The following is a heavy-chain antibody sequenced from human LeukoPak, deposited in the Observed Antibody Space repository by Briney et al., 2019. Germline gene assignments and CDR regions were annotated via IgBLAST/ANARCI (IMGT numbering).Heavy chain of an antibody. CDR1: GFTFSNAY. Sequence: GGSLRLSCAASGFTFSNAYMNWVRQAPGKGLVWVSHINSDGSNIKYADSVKGRFTISRDNAKNTLSLQMNSLRAEDTAVYYCARGSPLGGNWGQGTLVTVSS. V-gene: IGHV3-74*03. CDR3: ARGSPLGGN. CDR2: INSDGSNI. J-gene: IGHJ4*02.